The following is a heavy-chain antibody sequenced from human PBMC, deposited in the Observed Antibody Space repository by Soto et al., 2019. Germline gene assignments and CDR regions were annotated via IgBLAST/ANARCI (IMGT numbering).Heavy chain of an antibody. CDR2: IKSYGGST. D-gene: IGHD5-12*01. CDR1: GFTVSSYW. Sequence: EVQLVESGGGLVQPGGSLRLSRAASGFTVSSYWMHWVRQAPGKGLVWVSRIKSYGGSTSYADSVKGRFTISRDNAKNTLYLQMNSLRAEDTAVYYCARASHPGGGLSGYDLGYYYYMDVWGKGTTVTVSS. J-gene: IGHJ6*03. V-gene: IGHV3-74*01. CDR3: ARASHPGGGLSGYDLGYYYYMDV.